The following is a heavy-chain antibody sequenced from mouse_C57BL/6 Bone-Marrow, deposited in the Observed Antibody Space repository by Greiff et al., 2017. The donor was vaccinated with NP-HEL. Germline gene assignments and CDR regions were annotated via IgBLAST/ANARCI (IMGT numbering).Heavy chain of an antibody. D-gene: IGHD1-2*01. V-gene: IGHV1-80*01. J-gene: IGHJ1*03. CDR3: APLLHWYFDV. CDR2: IYPGDGDT. Sequence: VQLVESGAELVKPGASVKISCKASGYAFSSYWMNWVKQRPGKGLEWIGQIYPGDGDTNYNGKFKGKATLTADKSSSTAYMQLSSLTSEDSAVYFCAPLLHWYFDVWGTGTTVTVSS. CDR1: GYAFSSYW.